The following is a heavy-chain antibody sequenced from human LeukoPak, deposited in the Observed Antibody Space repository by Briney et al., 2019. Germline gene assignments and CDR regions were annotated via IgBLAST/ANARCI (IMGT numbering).Heavy chain of an antibody. CDR2: IYYSGST. V-gene: IGHV4-59*08. Sequence: SETLSLTCAVYGGSFSGYYWNWIRQPPGKGLEWIGYIYYSGSTSYNPSLKSRVTISLDTSKKQFSLKLSSVTATDTAVYYCARSVTTYYYSATDVWGQGTTVTVSS. CDR3: ARSVTTYYYSATDV. J-gene: IGHJ6*02. D-gene: IGHD4-17*01. CDR1: GGSFSGYY.